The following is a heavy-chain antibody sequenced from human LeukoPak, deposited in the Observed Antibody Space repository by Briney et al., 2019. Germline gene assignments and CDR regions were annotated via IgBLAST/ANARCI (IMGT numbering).Heavy chain of an antibody. CDR1: GGSISSGGYY. J-gene: IGHJ4*02. CDR3: ARDREDGYNWGGY. V-gene: IGHV4-30-2*01. D-gene: IGHD5-24*01. CDR2: IYHSGST. Sequence: SETLSLTCTVSGGSISSGGYYWSWIRQPPGKGLEWIGYIYHSGSTYYNPSLKSRVTISVDRSKNQFSLKLSSVTAADTAVYYCARDREDGYNWGGYWGQGTLVTVSS.